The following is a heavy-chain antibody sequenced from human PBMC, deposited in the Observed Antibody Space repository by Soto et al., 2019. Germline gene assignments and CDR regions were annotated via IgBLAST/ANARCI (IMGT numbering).Heavy chain of an antibody. CDR3: VRGSAGDKVDY. CDR1: GGSISSGGYF. CDR2: VYNIGST. Sequence: QVQLQESGPGLVEPSQTLSLTCTVSGGSISSGGYFWSWIRQPTGKGLEWIGHVYNIGSTSSNPSLTSRVTITVYTSKNQFALRLNFVTAADTAVDYCVRGSAGDKVDYWGQGTRVTVSS. D-gene: IGHD7-27*01. V-gene: IGHV4-30-4*01. J-gene: IGHJ4*02.